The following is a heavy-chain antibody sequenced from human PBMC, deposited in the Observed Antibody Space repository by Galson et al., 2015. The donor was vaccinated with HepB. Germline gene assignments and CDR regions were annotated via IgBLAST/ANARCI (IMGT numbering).Heavy chain of an antibody. V-gene: IGHV1-18*01. CDR2: ISGYTGNT. CDR3: ARVGGGKNYEAFDI. J-gene: IGHJ3*02. CDR1: GYTFTTYG. Sequence: SVKVSCKASGYTFTTYGLIWVRQAPGQGLEWMGWISGYTGNTNYPQKFQGRVKMTIDTSTTTVYMDLKSLRSDDTAVYYCARVGGGKNYEAFDIWGQGTLITVSA. D-gene: IGHD1-26*01.